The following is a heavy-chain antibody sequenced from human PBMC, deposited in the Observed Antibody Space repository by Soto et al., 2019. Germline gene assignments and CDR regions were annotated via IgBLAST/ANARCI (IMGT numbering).Heavy chain of an antibody. V-gene: IGHV2-5*02. D-gene: IGHD2-21*02. J-gene: IGHJ5*02. CDR1: GFSLSTSGVG. CDR2: IYWDDDK. CDR3: ARLVVVTKRMGNWFDP. Sequence: QITLKESGPSLVKPTQTLTLTCTFSGFSLSTSGVGVGWIRQPPGKALEWLALIYWDDDKRYSPSLKSRLTITKDTSKNQGVLTMTNMDPVDTATYYCARLVVVTKRMGNWFDPWGQGTLVTVSS.